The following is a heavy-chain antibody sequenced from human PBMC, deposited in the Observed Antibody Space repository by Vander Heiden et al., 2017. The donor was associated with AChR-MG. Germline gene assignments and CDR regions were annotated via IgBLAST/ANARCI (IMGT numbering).Heavy chain of an antibody. Sequence: QVQLQESGPGLVKPSQTLSLTCTVSGGSISSGGYYWSWLRQHPGKGLEWIGYIYYSGSTYYNPSLKSRVTISVDTSKNQFSLKLSSVTAADTAVYYCARDRGLVLGGDGMYSSSSGHDAFDIWGQGTMVTVSS. V-gene: IGHV4-31*03. CDR2: IYYSGST. CDR1: GGSISSGGYY. J-gene: IGHJ3*02. D-gene: IGHD6-6*01. CDR3: ARDRGLVLGGDGMYSSSSGHDAFDI.